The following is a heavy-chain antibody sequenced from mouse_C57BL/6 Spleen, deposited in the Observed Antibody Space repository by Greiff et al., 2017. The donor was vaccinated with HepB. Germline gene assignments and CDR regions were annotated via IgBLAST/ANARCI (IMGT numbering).Heavy chain of an antibody. J-gene: IGHJ2*01. CDR3: ARQDYGSSGFDY. CDR1: GYTFTSYG. D-gene: IGHD1-1*01. V-gene: IGHV1-81*01. CDR2: IYPRSGNT. Sequence: QVQLKQSGAELARPGASVKLSCKASGYTFTSYGISWVKQRTGQGLEWIGEIYPRSGNTYYNEKFKGKATLTADKSSSTAYMELRSLTSEDSAVYFCARQDYGSSGFDYWGQGTTLTVSS.